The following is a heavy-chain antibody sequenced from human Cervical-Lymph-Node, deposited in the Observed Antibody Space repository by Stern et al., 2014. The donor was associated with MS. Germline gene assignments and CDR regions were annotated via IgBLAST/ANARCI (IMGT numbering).Heavy chain of an antibody. CDR1: GFSFRNYY. V-gene: IGHV3-11*01. D-gene: IGHD3-10*01. J-gene: IGHJ4*02. CDR3: ARADGSADDD. CDR2: ISSSGDPI. Sequence: VQLVESGGGLVKPGGSLRLSCAASGFSFRNYYMSWIRQAPGKGLAWGSYISSSGDPIDYADSVKGRFTISRDKGKNSLYLHMHSLRADDSAVYCGARADGSADDDWGQGTLVTVSS.